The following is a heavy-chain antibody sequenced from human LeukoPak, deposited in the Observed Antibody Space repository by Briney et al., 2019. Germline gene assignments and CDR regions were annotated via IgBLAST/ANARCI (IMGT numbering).Heavy chain of an antibody. V-gene: IGHV1-69*06. Sequence: GSSVKVSCKASGGTFSSYAISWVRQAPGQGLEWMGGIIPIFGTTNYAQKFQDRVTITADKSTSTAYMELSSLRSEDTAVYYCARGRYNWNYANFDYWGQGTLVTVSS. CDR1: GGTFSSYA. CDR3: ARGRYNWNYANFDY. CDR2: IIPIFGTT. D-gene: IGHD1-7*01. J-gene: IGHJ4*02.